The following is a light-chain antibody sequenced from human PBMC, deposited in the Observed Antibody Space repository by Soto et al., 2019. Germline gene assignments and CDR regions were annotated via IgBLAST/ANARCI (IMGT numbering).Light chain of an antibody. CDR1: QDISNY. Sequence: DIQMTQSPSSLSASVGDRVTITCQASQDISNYLNWYQQKPGKAPKLLIYDAPNLETGVPSRLSGSGSGTDFTFTISSLQPEDIATYYCQQYDNLPLTFGGGTKVDIK. V-gene: IGKV1-33*01. CDR3: QQYDNLPLT. J-gene: IGKJ4*01. CDR2: DAP.